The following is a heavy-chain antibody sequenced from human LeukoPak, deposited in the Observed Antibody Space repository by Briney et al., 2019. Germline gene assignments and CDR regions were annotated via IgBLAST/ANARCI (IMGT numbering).Heavy chain of an antibody. CDR1: GFTVSSNY. CDR3: AIQGDYGDYLETYFDY. J-gene: IGHJ4*02. V-gene: IGHV3-53*01. Sequence: GGSLRLSCAASGFTVSSNYMSWVRQAPGKGLEWVSVIYSGGSTYYADSVKGRFTISRDNSKNTLYLQMNSLRAEDTAVYYCAIQGDYGDYLETYFDYWGRGTLVTVSS. D-gene: IGHD4-17*01. CDR2: IYSGGST.